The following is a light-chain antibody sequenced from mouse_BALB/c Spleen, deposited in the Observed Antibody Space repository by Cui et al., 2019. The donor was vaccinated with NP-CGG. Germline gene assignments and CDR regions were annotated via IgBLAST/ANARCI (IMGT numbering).Light chain of an antibody. CDR1: TGAVTTSNY. V-gene: IGLV1*01. J-gene: IGLJ1*01. CDR3: ALWYSNHWM. CDR2: GTN. Sequence: AVAPQASAPTTSPGETVTLTCRSSTGAVTTSNYANWVQEKPDHLFTGLIGGTNNRAPGVPARFSGSLIGDKAALTITGAQTEDEAIYFCALWYSNHWMFGGGTKLTVL.